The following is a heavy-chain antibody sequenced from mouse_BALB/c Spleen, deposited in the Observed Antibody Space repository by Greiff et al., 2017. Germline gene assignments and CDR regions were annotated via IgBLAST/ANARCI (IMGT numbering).Heavy chain of an antibody. Sequence: QVQLKQSGPELVKPGASVKMSCKASGYTFTDYVISWVKQRTGQGLEWIGEIYPGSGSTYYNEKFKGKATLTADKSSNTAYMQLSSLTSEDSAVYFCASSHYYGSSYWFAYWGQGTLVTVSA. CDR1: GYTFTDYV. CDR3: ASSHYYGSSYWFAY. J-gene: IGHJ3*01. CDR2: IYPGSGST. V-gene: IGHV1-77*01. D-gene: IGHD1-1*01.